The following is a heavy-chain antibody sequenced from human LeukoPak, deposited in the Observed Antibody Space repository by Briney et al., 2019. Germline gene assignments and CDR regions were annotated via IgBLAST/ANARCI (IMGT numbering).Heavy chain of an antibody. J-gene: IGHJ4*02. V-gene: IGHV3-23*01. CDR3: AKAENGLDY. CDR2: ITGSGGST. Sequence: PGGSLRLSCAASGFTFSGSVMSWVRQAPGKGLEWVSSITGSGGSTYYADSVKGRFSISRDNSKNTLYLQMNSLRAEDTAVYYCAKAENGLDYWGQGTLVTVSS. CDR1: GFTFSGSV. D-gene: IGHD2-8*01.